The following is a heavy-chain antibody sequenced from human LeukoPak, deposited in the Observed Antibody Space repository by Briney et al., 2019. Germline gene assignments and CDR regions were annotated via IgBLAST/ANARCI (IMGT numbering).Heavy chain of an antibody. Sequence: PSETLSLTCTVSGGSISSYYWSWIRQPAGKGLEWLGLIYTTGSTNYNPSLKSRLTMSLDTSKNQFSLKLTSVTAADTALYYCARVWYTTGWETLDYWGQGTLVTVSS. D-gene: IGHD6-19*01. J-gene: IGHJ4*02. CDR3: ARVWYTTGWETLDY. CDR1: GGSISSYY. CDR2: IYTTGST. V-gene: IGHV4-4*07.